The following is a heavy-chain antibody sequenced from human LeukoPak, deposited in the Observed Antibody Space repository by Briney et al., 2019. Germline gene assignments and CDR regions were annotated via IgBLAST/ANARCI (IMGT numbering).Heavy chain of an antibody. D-gene: IGHD3-22*01. CDR2: IYYSGTT. CDR1: GGSISSQY. J-gene: IGHJ3*02. CDR3: ARLLDNDSSGDPDTFDM. Sequence: PSETLSLTCTVSGGSISSQYWTWIRQPPGKGLEWIVFIYYSGTTRYNPSLQSRVIISVDTSETYFSLKLTSVTAADTAVYYCARLLDNDSSGDPDTFDMWGQGTMVTVSS. V-gene: IGHV4-59*11.